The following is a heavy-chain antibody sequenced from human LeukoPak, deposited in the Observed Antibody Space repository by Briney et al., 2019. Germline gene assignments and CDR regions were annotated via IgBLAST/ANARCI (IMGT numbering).Heavy chain of an antibody. J-gene: IGHJ5*02. D-gene: IGHD3-22*01. CDR2: IIPILGTA. V-gene: IGHV1-69*05. Sequence: GASVKVSCKASGGTFSSYAASWVRQAPGQGLEWMGGIIPILGTANYAETFRGRVTITTDESTSTAYMELRSLTSEDTAVYYCARRGGDHSSAYQFDPWGQGTLVVVSS. CDR1: GGTFSSYA. CDR3: ARRGGDHSSAYQFDP.